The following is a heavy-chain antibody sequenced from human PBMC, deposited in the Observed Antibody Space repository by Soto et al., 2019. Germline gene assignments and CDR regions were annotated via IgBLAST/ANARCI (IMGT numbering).Heavy chain of an antibody. J-gene: IGHJ6*02. CDR2: INPRGGST. CDR3: ARDRKGVASAPGGMDV. CDR1: GYTFTSYY. V-gene: IGHV1-46*01. D-gene: IGHD3-10*01. Sequence: PGASVKVSCKTSGYTFTSYYMHWVRQAPGQGLEWMGLINPRGGSTSYAQKFQGRVSITRDTSTSAVYMELNRLRSEDTAVYYCARDRKGVASAPGGMDVWGQGTTVTVSS.